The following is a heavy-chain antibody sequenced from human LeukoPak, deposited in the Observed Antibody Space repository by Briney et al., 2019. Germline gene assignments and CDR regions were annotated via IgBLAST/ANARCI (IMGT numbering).Heavy chain of an antibody. CDR2: IRYDGSNK. J-gene: IGHJ4*02. D-gene: IGHD3-22*01. Sequence: GGSLRLSCAASGFTFSSFGIHWVRQAPGKGLEWVAFIRYDGSNKYYADSVKGRFTISRDNSKNTVYLQMNSLRVEDTAVYYCARDSGDSSGYYPGYWGQGTLVTVSS. CDR1: GFTFSSFG. CDR3: ARDSGDSSGYYPGY. V-gene: IGHV3-30*02.